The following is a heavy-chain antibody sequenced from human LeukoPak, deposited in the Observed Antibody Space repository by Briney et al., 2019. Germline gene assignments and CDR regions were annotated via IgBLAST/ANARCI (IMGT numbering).Heavy chain of an antibody. V-gene: IGHV1-18*01. CDR2: ISAYNGNT. Sequence: GASVKVSCKASGYTFTSYGISWVRQALGQGLEWMGWISAYNGNTNYAQKLQGRVTMTTDTSTSTAYMELRSLRSDDTAVYSCAVNTYGSGSYSNDYWGQGTLVTVSS. CDR1: GYTFTSYG. J-gene: IGHJ4*02. CDR3: AVNTYGSGSYSNDY. D-gene: IGHD3-10*01.